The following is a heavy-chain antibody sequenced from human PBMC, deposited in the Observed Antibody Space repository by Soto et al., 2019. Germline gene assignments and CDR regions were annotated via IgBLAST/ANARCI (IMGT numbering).Heavy chain of an antibody. CDR1: GFTFSSYA. V-gene: IGHV3-23*01. CDR2: ISGSGGST. D-gene: IGHD3-9*01. CDR3: AKVSPDILTGYYPAGFFDY. Sequence: GGSLRLSCAASGFTFSSYAMSWVRQAPGEGLEWVSAISGSGGSTYYADSVKGRFTISRDNSKNTLYLQMNSLRAEDTAVYYCAKVSPDILTGYYPAGFFDYWGQGTSVTGSS. J-gene: IGHJ4*02.